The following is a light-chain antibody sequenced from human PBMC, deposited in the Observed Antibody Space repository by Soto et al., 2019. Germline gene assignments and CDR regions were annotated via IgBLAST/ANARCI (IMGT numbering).Light chain of an antibody. Sequence: AIPMTQSPSSLSASVGDRVTITCRASQGIRNDLGWYQQKPGKAPKLLIYAATSLQSGVPSRFSGSGSGTDFTLTITSLQPEDFATYFCLQDYAFPYTFGQGTKLEIK. CDR3: LQDYAFPYT. CDR1: QGIRND. V-gene: IGKV1-6*01. CDR2: AAT. J-gene: IGKJ2*01.